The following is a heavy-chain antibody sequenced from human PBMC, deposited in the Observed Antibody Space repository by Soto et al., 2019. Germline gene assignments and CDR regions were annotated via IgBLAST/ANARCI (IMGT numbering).Heavy chain of an antibody. CDR3: ARTPDTVMVDY. V-gene: IGHV1-3*04. CDR2: FNTGNGNT. Sequence: ASVKVSWKASGYTFTTHAIHWVRQAPGQRLEWMGWFNTGNGNTKYSQKFQGRVTITRDTSASTAYMELSSLTSEDTAVYYCARTPDTVMVDYWGRGTLVTVSS. CDR1: GYTFTTHA. J-gene: IGHJ4*02. D-gene: IGHD5-18*01.